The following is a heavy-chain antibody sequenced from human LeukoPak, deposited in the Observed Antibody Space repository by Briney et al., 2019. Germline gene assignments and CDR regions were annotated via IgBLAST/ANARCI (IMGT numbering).Heavy chain of an antibody. CDR2: TSGSGGST. CDR1: GFTFSSYA. CDR3: AIGSFDY. Sequence: GGSLRLSCAASGFTFSSYAMIWVLQAPGKGLEWVSGTSGSGGSTYYADSVKGRFTISRDNSKNTLYLQMNSLRAEDTAVYYCAIGSFDYWGQGTLVTVSS. V-gene: IGHV3-23*01. J-gene: IGHJ4*02. D-gene: IGHD2-15*01.